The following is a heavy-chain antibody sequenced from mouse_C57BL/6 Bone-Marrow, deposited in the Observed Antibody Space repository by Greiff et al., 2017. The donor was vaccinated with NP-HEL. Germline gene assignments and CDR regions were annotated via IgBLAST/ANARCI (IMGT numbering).Heavy chain of an antibody. J-gene: IGHJ2*01. CDR3: ARRDRDGDYFDY. Sequence: VKLMESGAELVKPGASVKMSCKASGYTFTTYPIEWMKQNHGKSLEWIGNFHPYNDDTKYNEKFKGKATLTVEKSSSTVYLELSRLTSDDSAVYYCARRDRDGDYFDYWGQGTTLTVSS. CDR2: FHPYNDDT. V-gene: IGHV1-47*01. D-gene: IGHD3-1*01. CDR1: GYTFTTYP.